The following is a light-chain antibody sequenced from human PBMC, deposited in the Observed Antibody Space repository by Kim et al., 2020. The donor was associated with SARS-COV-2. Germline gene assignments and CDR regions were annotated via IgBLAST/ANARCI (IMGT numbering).Light chain of an antibody. J-gene: IGLJ2*01. CDR1: SLRSYY. CDR3: NSRDSSGNPHVV. Sequence: SSELTQAPAVSVALGQTVRITCQGDSLRSYYASWYQQKPGQAPVLVIYGKNNRPSGIPDRFSGSSSGNTASLTITGAQAEDEADYYCNSRDSSGNPHVVFGGGTQLTVL. CDR2: GKN. V-gene: IGLV3-19*01.